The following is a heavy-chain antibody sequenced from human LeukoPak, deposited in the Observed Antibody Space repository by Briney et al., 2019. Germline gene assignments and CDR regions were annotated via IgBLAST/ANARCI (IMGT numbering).Heavy chain of an antibody. V-gene: IGHV1-69*05. J-gene: IGHJ4*02. D-gene: IGHD5-24*01. Sequence: SVKVSCKASGRTFSSYAISWVRQAPGQGLEWMGGIIPIFGTANYAQKFQGRVTITTDESTSTAYMELSSLRSEDTAVYYCARGQLMATIPYYSDYCGQGTLVTVSS. CDR3: ARGQLMATIPYYSDY. CDR1: GRTFSSYA. CDR2: IIPIFGTA.